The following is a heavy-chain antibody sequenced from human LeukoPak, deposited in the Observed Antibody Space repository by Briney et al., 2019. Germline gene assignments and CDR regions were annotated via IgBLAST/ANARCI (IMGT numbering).Heavy chain of an antibody. Sequence: GGSLRLSCAASGFTFSNYGMSWVRQAPGKGLEWVSGISTGGASTYYADSVKGRFTIFRDNSKNTLYLQMSSLGAADTAVYYCAKDRLGYSGARGFDWWGQGTLVTVSS. CDR3: AKDRLGYSGARGFDW. V-gene: IGHV3-23*01. CDR1: GFTFSNYG. CDR2: ISTGGAST. J-gene: IGHJ4*02. D-gene: IGHD5-12*01.